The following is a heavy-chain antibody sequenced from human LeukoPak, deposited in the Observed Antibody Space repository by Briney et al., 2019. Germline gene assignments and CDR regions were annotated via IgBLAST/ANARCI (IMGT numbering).Heavy chain of an antibody. CDR1: GFTFSSYS. D-gene: IGHD2-21*01. J-gene: IGHJ4*02. CDR3: ARGLCGGDCYDY. V-gene: IGHV3-21*01. Sequence: GGSLRLSCAASGFTFSSYSMNWVRQAPGKGLEWVSSISSNSDYIYYADSVKGRFTISRDNAKNSLYLQMDSLRAEDTAVYYCARGLCGGDCYDYWGQGTLVTVSS. CDR2: ISSNSDYI.